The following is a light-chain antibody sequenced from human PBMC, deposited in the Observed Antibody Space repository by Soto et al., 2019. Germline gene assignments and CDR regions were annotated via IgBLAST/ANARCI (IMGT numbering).Light chain of an antibody. J-gene: IGKJ5*01. CDR2: AAS. CDR1: QSVSSSF. V-gene: IGKV3-20*01. CDR3: QQYDASPIT. Sequence: EIVLTQSPGILSLSPGERVTLSCRASQSVSSSFLAWYQQKPGQAPRLLFYAASTRATGVPDRFSGSGSETDLSLTISRLEPEDFAIYYCQQYDASPITFGQGTRLEIK.